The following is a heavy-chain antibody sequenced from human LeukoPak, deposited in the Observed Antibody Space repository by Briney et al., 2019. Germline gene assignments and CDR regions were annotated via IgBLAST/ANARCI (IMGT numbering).Heavy chain of an antibody. CDR1: GFTFSGYG. D-gene: IGHD2-2*01. J-gene: IGHJ5*02. CDR3: ARERYCSSSSCYGWFDP. Sequence: GGSLRLSCAASGFTFSGYGMHWVRQAPARGQEWVALIWNDGSNKYYADSVKGRFTISRDNSKNTLYLQMNSLRAEDTAVYYCARERYCSSSSCYGWFDPWGQGTLVTVSS. CDR2: IWNDGSNK. V-gene: IGHV3-33*01.